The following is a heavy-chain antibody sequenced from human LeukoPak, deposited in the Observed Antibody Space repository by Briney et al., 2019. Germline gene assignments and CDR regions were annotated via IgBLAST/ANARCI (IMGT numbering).Heavy chain of an antibody. J-gene: IGHJ4*02. V-gene: IGHV3-7*01. CDR2: IKQDGSEK. CDR1: GFTFSDHY. D-gene: IGHD3-9*01. Sequence: GGSLRLSCAASGFTFSDHYMDWVRQAPGMGLEWVANIKQDGSEKYYVDSVKGRFTISRDNARNSLYLQMNSLRVDDTALYYCARSNYDLLTGYFYWGQGAQVTVSS. CDR3: ARSNYDLLTGYFY.